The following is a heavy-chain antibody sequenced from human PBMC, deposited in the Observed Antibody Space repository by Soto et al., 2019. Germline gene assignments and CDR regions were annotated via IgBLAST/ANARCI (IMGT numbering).Heavy chain of an antibody. J-gene: IGHJ4*02. V-gene: IGHV1-3*01. CDR3: ARELVRGVIRKLFDY. Sequence: QVQLVQSGAEVKKPGASVKVSCKASGYTFTSYAMHCVRQAPGQRLEWMGWINAGNGNTKYSQKFQGRVTITRDTSASTAYMELSSLRSEDTAVYYCARELVRGVIRKLFDYWGQGTLVTVSS. CDR2: INAGNGNT. CDR1: GYTFTSYA. D-gene: IGHD3-10*01.